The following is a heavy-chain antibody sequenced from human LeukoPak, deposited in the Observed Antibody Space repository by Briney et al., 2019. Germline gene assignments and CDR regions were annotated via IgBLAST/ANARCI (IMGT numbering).Heavy chain of an antibody. CDR1: GGSISSSSYY. D-gene: IGHD3-9*01. V-gene: IGHV4-39*02. CDR3: ARENLNYDILTGYYRNAFDI. J-gene: IGHJ3*02. Sequence: SETLSLTCTVSGGSISSSSYYWGWIRQPPGKGLEWIGSIYYSGSTYYNPSLKSRVTISVGTSKNQFSLKLSSVTAADTAVYYCARENLNYDILTGYYRNAFDIWGQGTMVTVSS. CDR2: IYYSGST.